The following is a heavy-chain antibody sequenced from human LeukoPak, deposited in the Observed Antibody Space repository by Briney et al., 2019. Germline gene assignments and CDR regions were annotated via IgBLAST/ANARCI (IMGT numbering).Heavy chain of an antibody. D-gene: IGHD3-22*01. J-gene: IGHJ6*02. V-gene: IGHV1-69*04. CDR3: AKSPYYYDSSGPYYYYYYGMDV. CDR2: IIPIFGIA. CDR1: GGTFSSYA. Sequence: GASVKVSCKASGGTFSSYAISWVRQAPGQGLEWMGRIIPIFGIANYAQKFQGRVTITADKSTSTAYMELSSLRSEDTAVYYCAKSPYYYDSSGPYYYYYYGMDVWGQGTTVTVS.